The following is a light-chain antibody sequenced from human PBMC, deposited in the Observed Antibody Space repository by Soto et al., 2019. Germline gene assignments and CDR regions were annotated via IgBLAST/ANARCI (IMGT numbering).Light chain of an antibody. Sequence: EVMLTQSPATVSLTPGERATLSFRTSQSVSSYLAWYQQKPGQAPRLLIYASSNRATGIPDRFSGSASGPDFPLTINRLEPDDFAVYYCQLYCISPPFGQGTLLEVK. V-gene: IGKV3-20*01. CDR2: ASS. J-gene: IGKJ5*01. CDR3: QLYCISPP. CDR1: QSVSSY.